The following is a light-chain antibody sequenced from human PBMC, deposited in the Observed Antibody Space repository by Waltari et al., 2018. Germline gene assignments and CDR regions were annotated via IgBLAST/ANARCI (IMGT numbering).Light chain of an antibody. J-gene: IGKJ4*01. Sequence: DIVMTQSPDSLAMSLGEGATINCKSSQTILYRSNKKNYLAWYQLKPGPSPKLLISWASTRESGVPERFSGSGSGTDFTLTISSLQADDVAVYYCQQYYSTPLTFGGGTKVEIK. CDR1: QTILYRSNKKNY. V-gene: IGKV4-1*01. CDR3: QQYYSTPLT. CDR2: WAS.